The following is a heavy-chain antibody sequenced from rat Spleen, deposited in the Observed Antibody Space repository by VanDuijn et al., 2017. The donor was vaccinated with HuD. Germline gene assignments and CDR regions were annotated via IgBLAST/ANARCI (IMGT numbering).Heavy chain of an antibody. V-gene: IGHV5-25*01. Sequence: EVQLVESGGGLVQPGRSMKLSCAASGLSFSNYDMAWVRQAPTKGLEWVASITTSGGNTYYRDSVKGRFTISRENAKSTLYLQMDSLRSEDTATYYCARQWDYWGQGVMVTVSS. CDR2: ITTSGGNT. J-gene: IGHJ2*01. CDR1: GLSFSNYD. CDR3: ARQWDY.